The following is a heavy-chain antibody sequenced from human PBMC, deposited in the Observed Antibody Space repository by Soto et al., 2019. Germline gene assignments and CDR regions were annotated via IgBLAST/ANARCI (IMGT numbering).Heavy chain of an antibody. CDR3: AREASAPGTFREDASDI. V-gene: IGHV1-69*12. CDR1: GDTFSNYA. CDR2: IVPIFRTT. D-gene: IGHD1-7*01. Sequence: QVQLVQSGAEVKKSGSSEKVACKVSGDTFSNYAINWVRRAPGQGLEWMGAIVPIFRTTNYAQKFQGRVTITADESTITAYMELSRLRSDDTATYYCAREASAPGTFREDASDIWGQGTKVTVSS. J-gene: IGHJ3*02.